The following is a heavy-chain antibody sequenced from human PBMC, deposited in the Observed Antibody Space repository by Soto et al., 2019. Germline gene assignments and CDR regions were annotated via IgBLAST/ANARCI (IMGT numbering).Heavy chain of an antibody. CDR3: ARSAYYYDSSGYP. Sequence: ASVNVSCKASGYTFTGYYMHWVRQAPGQGLEWMGWINPNSGGTNYAQKFQGRVTMTRDTSISTAYMELSRLRSDDTAVYYCARSAYYYDSSGYPWGQGTLVTVS. V-gene: IGHV1-2*02. D-gene: IGHD3-22*01. J-gene: IGHJ5*02. CDR2: INPNSGGT. CDR1: GYTFTGYY.